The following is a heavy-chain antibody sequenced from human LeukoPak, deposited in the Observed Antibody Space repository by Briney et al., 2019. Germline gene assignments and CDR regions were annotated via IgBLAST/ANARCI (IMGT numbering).Heavy chain of an antibody. CDR2: ISSSHNNI. J-gene: IGHJ4*02. D-gene: IGHD3-10*01. CDR3: VRDRSPGYFDY. V-gene: IGHV3-21*01. Sequence: GGSLRLSCAASGFTFSSYRMNWVRQAPGKGLDWLSSISSSHNNIYYADSVKGRFSISRDNGKNSLFLQMNSLRAEDTAVYYCVRDRSPGYFDYWGQGTLVTVSS. CDR1: GFTFSSYR.